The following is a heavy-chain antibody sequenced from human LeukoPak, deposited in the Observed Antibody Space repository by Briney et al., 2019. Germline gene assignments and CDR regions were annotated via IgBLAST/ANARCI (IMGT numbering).Heavy chain of an antibody. D-gene: IGHD3-3*01. Sequence: QPGGSLRLSCAASGFTFSSYAMHWVRQAPGKGLEWVAVISYDGSNKYYADSVKGRFTISRDNSKNTLYLQMNSLRAEDTAVYYCARQWSLEWPSDYYMDVWGKGTTVTVSS. CDR3: ARQWSLEWPSDYYMDV. J-gene: IGHJ6*03. V-gene: IGHV3-30-3*01. CDR2: ISYDGSNK. CDR1: GFTFSSYA.